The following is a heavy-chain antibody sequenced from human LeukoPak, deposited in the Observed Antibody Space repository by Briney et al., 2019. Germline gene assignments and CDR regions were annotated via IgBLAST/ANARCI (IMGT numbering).Heavy chain of an antibody. V-gene: IGHV3-23*01. CDR3: AKDLGGSGSYYNFDY. Sequence: GGSLRLSCEASGFTFSTFAMIWVRQPPGKGLEWVSSIFPSGGEIHYADSVRGRFTISRDNSKSTLSLQMNSLRAEDTAVYYCAKDLGGSGSYYNFDYWGQGTLVTVSS. D-gene: IGHD3-10*01. J-gene: IGHJ4*02. CDR2: IFPSGGEI. CDR1: GFTFSTFA.